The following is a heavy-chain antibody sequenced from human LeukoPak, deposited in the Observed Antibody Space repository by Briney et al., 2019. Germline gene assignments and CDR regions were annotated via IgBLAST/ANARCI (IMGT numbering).Heavy chain of an antibody. CDR3: ARDRSATRVYYYYYMDV. V-gene: IGHV1-2*02. CDR2: INPNSGGT. CDR1: GYTFTGYY. J-gene: IGHJ6*03. Sequence: GASVKVSCKASGYTFTGYYMHWVRQAPGQGLEWMGWINPNSGGTNYAQKFQGRVTMTRDTSISTAYMELSRLRSDDTAVYYCARDRSATRVYYYYYMDVWGKGTTVTVSS. D-gene: IGHD3-3*01.